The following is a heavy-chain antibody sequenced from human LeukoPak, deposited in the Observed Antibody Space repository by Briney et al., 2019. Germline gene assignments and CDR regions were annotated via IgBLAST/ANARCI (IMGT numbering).Heavy chain of an antibody. Sequence: GGSLRLSCVASGFTFSSYSMNWVRQAPGKGLEWVSYISSRSSSIYYADSVTGRFTISRDNAKNSLYLQMNSLRAEDTAVYYCARGDASGWYDDYWGQGTLVTVSS. V-gene: IGHV3-48*01. CDR3: ARGDASGWYDDY. CDR2: ISSRSSSI. CDR1: GFTFSSYS. J-gene: IGHJ4*02. D-gene: IGHD6-19*01.